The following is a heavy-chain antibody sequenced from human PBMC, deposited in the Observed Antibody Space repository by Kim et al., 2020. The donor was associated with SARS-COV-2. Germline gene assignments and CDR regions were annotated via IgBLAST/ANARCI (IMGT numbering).Heavy chain of an antibody. Sequence: GGSLRLSCAASGFTVSNNYMSWVRQAPGQGLEWVSVIYTGGTTYYADSVKGRFTVSRDVSKNTVYLQMSSLRAEDTAVYYCARHIAAAGTDYWGQGTLVTVSS. D-gene: IGHD6-13*01. V-gene: IGHV3-53*01. J-gene: IGHJ4*02. CDR2: IYTGGTT. CDR3: ARHIAAAGTDY. CDR1: GFTVSNNY.